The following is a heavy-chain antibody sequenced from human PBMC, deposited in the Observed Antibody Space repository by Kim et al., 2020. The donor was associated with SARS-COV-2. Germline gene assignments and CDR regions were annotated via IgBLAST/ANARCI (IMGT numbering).Heavy chain of an antibody. CDR2: INHSGST. V-gene: IGHV4-34*01. Sequence: SETLSLTCAVYGGSFSGYYWSWIRQPPGKGLEWIGEINHSGSTNYNPSLKSRVTISVDTSKNQFSLKLSSVTAADTAVYYCARGSDYGDYAFDYWGQGTLVTVSS. CDR3: ARGSDYGDYAFDY. D-gene: IGHD4-17*01. CDR1: GGSFSGYY. J-gene: IGHJ4*02.